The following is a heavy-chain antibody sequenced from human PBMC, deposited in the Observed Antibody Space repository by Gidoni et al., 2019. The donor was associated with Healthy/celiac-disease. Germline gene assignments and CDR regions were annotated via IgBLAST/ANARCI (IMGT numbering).Heavy chain of an antibody. D-gene: IGHD7-27*01. Sequence: QVQLQESGPGLVKPSQTLSLTCPVYGGSIGSGGYYWRWIRQHPGKGLGWIGYIYYSGSTYYNPSLKSRVTISVDTSKNQFSLKLSSVTAADTAVYYCARPSGVAARENAFDIWGQGTMVTVSS. CDR3: ARPSGVAARENAFDI. CDR1: GGSIGSGGYY. CDR2: IYYSGST. J-gene: IGHJ3*02. V-gene: IGHV4-31*03.